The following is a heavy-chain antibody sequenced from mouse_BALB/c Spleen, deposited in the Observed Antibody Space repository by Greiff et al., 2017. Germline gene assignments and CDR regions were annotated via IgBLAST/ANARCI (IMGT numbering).Heavy chain of an antibody. J-gene: IGHJ4*01. CDR3: ARRVYGNYAMDY. D-gene: IGHD2-1*01. V-gene: IGHV1S29*02. CDR2: IYPYNGGT. CDR1: GYTFTDYN. Sequence: VQLKESGPELVKPGASVKISCKASGYTFTDYNMHWVKQSHGKSLEWIGYIYPYNGGTGYNQKFKSKATLTVDNSSSTAYMELRSLTSEDSAVYYCARRVYGNYAMDYWGQGTSVTVSS.